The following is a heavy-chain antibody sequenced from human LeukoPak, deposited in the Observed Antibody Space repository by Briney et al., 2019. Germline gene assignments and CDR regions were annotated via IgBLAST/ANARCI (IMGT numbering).Heavy chain of an antibody. D-gene: IGHD3-22*01. CDR2: INSDGSSR. CDR3: ARGGPDSSDYSSLFDY. CDR1: GFTFSNYW. J-gene: IGHJ4*02. Sequence: GSLRLSCAASGFTFSNYWMSWVRQAPGKGLVWVSRINSDGSSRHYADSVKGRFTISRDNAKNTLHLQMTSLRAEDTAVYYCARGGPDSSDYSSLFDYWGRGVLVTVSS. V-gene: IGHV3-74*01.